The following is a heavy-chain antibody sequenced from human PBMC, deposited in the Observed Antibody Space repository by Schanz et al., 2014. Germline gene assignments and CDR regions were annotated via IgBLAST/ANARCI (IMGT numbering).Heavy chain of an antibody. V-gene: IGHV3-11*01. CDR1: GFTVSSNY. CDR3: ARENLNWEAFDI. D-gene: IGHD7-27*01. J-gene: IGHJ3*02. CDR2: ISGSGETT. Sequence: VQLVESGGGLVQPGGSLRLSCAASGFTVSSNYMSWVRQAPGKGLEWVSAISGSGETTYYADSVKGRFTISRDNAKNSLYLEMTSLRGEDTAVYYCARENLNWEAFDIWGQGTVVTVSS.